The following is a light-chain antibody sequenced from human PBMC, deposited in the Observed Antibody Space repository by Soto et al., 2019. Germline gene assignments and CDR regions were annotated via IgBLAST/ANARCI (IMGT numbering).Light chain of an antibody. CDR2: GAS. V-gene: IGKV3-15*01. CDR3: QQYNNWLYT. Sequence: EIVMTQSPATLSVSPGERATLSCGASQSVSSNLAWYQQNPGQAPRLLIYGASTRATGIPARFSGSGSGTEVTLTISSLQSEDFAVYYCQQYNNWLYTFGQGTKLEIK. CDR1: QSVSSN. J-gene: IGKJ2*01.